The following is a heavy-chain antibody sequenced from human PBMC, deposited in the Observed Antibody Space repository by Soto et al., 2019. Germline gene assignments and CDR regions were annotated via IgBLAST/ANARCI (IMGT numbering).Heavy chain of an antibody. V-gene: IGHV6-1*01. J-gene: IGHJ6*02. CDR2: TYYRSKWYN. Sequence: SQTLSLTCAISGDSVSSNSAAWNWIRQSPSRGLEWLGRTYYRSKWYNDYAVSVKSRITINPDTSKNQFSLQLNSVTPEDTAVYYCARDRDSSGWYYSYYYGMDVWGQGTTVTV. CDR3: ARDRDSSGWYYSYYYGMDV. CDR1: GDSVSSNSAA. D-gene: IGHD6-19*01.